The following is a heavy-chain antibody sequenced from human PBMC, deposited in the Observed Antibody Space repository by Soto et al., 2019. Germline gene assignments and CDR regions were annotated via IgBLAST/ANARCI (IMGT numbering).Heavy chain of an antibody. CDR1: GFTFSSSA. D-gene: IGHD6-19*01. CDR2: ISGGGTVT. J-gene: IGHJ3*02. Sequence: EEQLLESGGALVQPGGSLRLSCAASGFTFSSSAMTWVRQASGKGLEWVSAISGGGTVTYYTDSVKGRFTISRDNSKNTLYLQMNSLRAEDTAVYYCTRNTSGRQGSAFDIWGRGTMVTVSS. CDR3: TRNTSGRQGSAFDI. V-gene: IGHV3-23*01.